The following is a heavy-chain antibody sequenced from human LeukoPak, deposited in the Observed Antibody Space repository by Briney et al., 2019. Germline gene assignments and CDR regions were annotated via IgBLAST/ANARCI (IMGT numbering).Heavy chain of an antibody. CDR3: ARQGNGSGSSHFDY. V-gene: IGHV3-7*01. J-gene: IGHJ4*02. Sequence: GGSLRLSCAASGFTLSSYWMSWVRQAPAKGLEWVANIKEDGGEKYYVDSVKGRFTISRDNARNSLYLQMNSLRVEDTAVYYCARQGNGSGSSHFDYWGQGTLVTVSS. D-gene: IGHD3-10*01. CDR2: IKEDGGEK. CDR1: GFTLSSYW.